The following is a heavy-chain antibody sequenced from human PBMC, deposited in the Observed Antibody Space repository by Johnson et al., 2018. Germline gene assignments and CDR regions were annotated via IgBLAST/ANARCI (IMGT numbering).Heavy chain of an antibody. Sequence: VQLVQSGGGVVQPGRSLRLSCAASGFTFSSYAMHWVRQASGKGLEWVGRIRSKANRYATTYAASVKGRCTISRDDSKNTAYLQMNSLNTEATAVYYCNIYSHWGRGTLVTVSS. CDR3: NIYSH. J-gene: IGHJ1*01. V-gene: IGHV3-73*01. D-gene: IGHD2-21*01. CDR1: GFTFSSYA. CDR2: IRSKANRYAT.